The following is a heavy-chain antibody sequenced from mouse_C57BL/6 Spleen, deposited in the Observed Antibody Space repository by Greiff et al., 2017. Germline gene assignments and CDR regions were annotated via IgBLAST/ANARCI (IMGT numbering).Heavy chain of an antibody. CDR3: ARYSGDAMDY. D-gene: IGHD3-2*02. V-gene: IGHV5-17*01. J-gene: IGHJ4*01. CDR2: ISSGSSTI. Sequence: EVQRVESGGGLVKPGGSLKLSCAASGFTFSDYGMHWVRQAPEKGLEWVAYISSGSSTIYYADTVKGRFTISRDNAKNTLFLQMTSLRSEDTAMYYCARYSGDAMDYWGQGTSVTVSS. CDR1: GFTFSDYG.